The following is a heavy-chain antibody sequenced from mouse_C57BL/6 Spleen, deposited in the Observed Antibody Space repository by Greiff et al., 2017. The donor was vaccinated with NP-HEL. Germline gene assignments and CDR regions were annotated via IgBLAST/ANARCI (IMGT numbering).Heavy chain of an antibody. V-gene: IGHV1-69*01. Sequence: QVQLQQPGAELVMPGASVKLSCKASGYTFTSYWMHWVKQRPGQGLEWIGELDPSDSYTNYNQKFKGKSTLTVDKSSSTAYMQLSSLTSEDSAVYYCALYTLTEYYFDYWGQGTTLTVSS. J-gene: IGHJ2*01. CDR2: LDPSDSYT. CDR3: ALYTLTEYYFDY. CDR1: GYTFTSYW. D-gene: IGHD4-1*01.